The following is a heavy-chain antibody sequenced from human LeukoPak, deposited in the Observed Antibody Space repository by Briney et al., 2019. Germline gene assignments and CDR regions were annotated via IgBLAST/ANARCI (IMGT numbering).Heavy chain of an antibody. CDR3: ARQYSSSPYYYYYMDV. V-gene: IGHV5-51*01. D-gene: IGHD6-6*01. CDR1: GYSFTSYW. CDR2: IYPGDSDT. Sequence: GESLKISCKGSGYSFTSYWIGWVRQMPGKGLEWMGIIYPGDSDTRYSPSFQGQVTISADKSISTAYLQWSSLKASDTAVYYCARQYSSSPYYYYYMDVWGKGTTVTVSS. J-gene: IGHJ6*03.